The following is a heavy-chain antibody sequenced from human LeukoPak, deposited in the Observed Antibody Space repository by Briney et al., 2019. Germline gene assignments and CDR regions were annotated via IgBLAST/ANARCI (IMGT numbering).Heavy chain of an antibody. J-gene: IGHJ4*02. CDR3: ARGKGYCSSNSCRFFDY. Sequence: GESLKISCKGSGYSFTSYWIGWVRQMPGKGLEWMGIIYPDDSDTKYSPSFQGQVTISADKSISTTYLQWSSLKASDTAMYYCARGKGYCSSNSCRFFDYWGQGTLVIVSS. CDR1: GYSFTSYW. V-gene: IGHV5-51*01. D-gene: IGHD2-2*01. CDR2: IYPDDSDT.